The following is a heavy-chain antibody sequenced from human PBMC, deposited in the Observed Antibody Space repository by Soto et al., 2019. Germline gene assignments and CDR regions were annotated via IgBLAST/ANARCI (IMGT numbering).Heavy chain of an antibody. J-gene: IGHJ5*02. CDR1: GFSLNTSAVC. D-gene: IGHD2-2*01. V-gene: IGHV2-5*02. CDR3: AHRPGPTCRNRDCYANWFDP. CDR2: IYWDDDK. Sequence: CPTLVNPTQTLTLTCTFSGFSLNTSAVCVGWFRQPPGKALEWLALIYWDDDKRYSPSLKNSLTITKDTSKNQVVLTMTNMDPADTATYYCAHRPGPTCRNRDCYANWFDPWGQGTLDTVSS.